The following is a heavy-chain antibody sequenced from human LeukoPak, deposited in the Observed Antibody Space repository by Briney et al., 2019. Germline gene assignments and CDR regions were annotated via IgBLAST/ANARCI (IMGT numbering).Heavy chain of an antibody. D-gene: IGHD3-10*01. CDR2: MSYRGVT. Sequence: PSETLSLTCTVSGGSISSSSYYWGWIRPPPGKGLEWIATMSYRGVTYYNSSLESRVTMSVDTSKNQFSLRLSSVTAADTAVCYCARHKYYYGSGSYYWFDPWGQGTLVTVSS. J-gene: IGHJ5*02. CDR1: GGSISSSSYY. CDR3: ARHKYYYGSGSYYWFDP. V-gene: IGHV4-39*01.